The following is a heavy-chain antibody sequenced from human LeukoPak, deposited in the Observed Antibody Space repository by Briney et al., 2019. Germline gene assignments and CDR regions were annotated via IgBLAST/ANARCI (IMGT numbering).Heavy chain of an antibody. J-gene: IGHJ6*02. Sequence: GGSLGLSCAASGFTFSRNWMSWVRQTPGKGLEWVANIKEDGSEEHYMDSVKGRFTISRDNAKNSLYLEMNSLRAEDTAVYYCASNWNYVRGYGMDVWGQGTTVIVSS. D-gene: IGHD1-7*01. CDR3: ASNWNYVRGYGMDV. V-gene: IGHV3-7*01. CDR1: GFTFSRNW. CDR2: IKEDGSEE.